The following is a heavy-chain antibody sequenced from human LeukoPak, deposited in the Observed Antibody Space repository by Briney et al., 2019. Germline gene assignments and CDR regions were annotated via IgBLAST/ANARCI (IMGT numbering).Heavy chain of an antibody. Sequence: ASVKVSCKASGYTFTGYYMHWVRQAPGQGLEWMGWINPNSGGTIYAQKFQGRVTMTRDTSISTAYMELSRLRSDDTAVYYCARGLYSSSSDYWGQGTLVTVSS. D-gene: IGHD6-6*01. J-gene: IGHJ4*02. CDR2: INPNSGGT. V-gene: IGHV1-2*02. CDR1: GYTFTGYY. CDR3: ARGLYSSSSDY.